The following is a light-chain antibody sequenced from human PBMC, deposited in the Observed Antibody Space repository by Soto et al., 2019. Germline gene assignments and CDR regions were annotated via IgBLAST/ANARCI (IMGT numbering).Light chain of an antibody. CDR2: KAS. Sequence: DIQMPQSPSTRSASVGHRVTITSPASQSIIGLLVWYQQKPGKAPKLLIYKASGLESGVPSRFSGSGSGTEFTLTINGLQPDDFATYYCQQYNTFWTFGQGTKVDIK. CDR1: QSIIGL. V-gene: IGKV1-5*03. CDR3: QQYNTFWT. J-gene: IGKJ1*01.